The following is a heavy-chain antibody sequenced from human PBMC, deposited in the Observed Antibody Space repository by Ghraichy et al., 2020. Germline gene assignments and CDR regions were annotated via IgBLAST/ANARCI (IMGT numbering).Heavy chain of an antibody. V-gene: IGHV4-59*01. Sequence: GSLRLSCTVSGVSMSSYSWSWIRQPPGKGLEWIGYIFYSGSTEYNPSLKSRVNISVDKSKNHLSLKLSSVTAADTAVYYCSRGGGSFDYWGQGTLVTVSS. D-gene: IGHD5-12*01. CDR1: GVSMSSYS. CDR2: IFYSGST. J-gene: IGHJ4*02. CDR3: SRGGGSFDY.